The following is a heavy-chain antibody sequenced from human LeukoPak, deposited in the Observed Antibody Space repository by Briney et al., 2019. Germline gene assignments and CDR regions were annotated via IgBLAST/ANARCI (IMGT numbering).Heavy chain of an antibody. CDR1: GSTFSSYW. CDR3: ATKAWYSSGPFDY. CDR2: IYPGDSDT. D-gene: IGHD6-19*01. Sequence: GESLKISCKGSGSTFSSYWIGWVRHMPGKGLEWMGIIYPGDSDTRYSPSFQGQVTISADKSSSTAYLQWSSLKASDTAMYYCATKAWYSSGPFDYWGQGTLVTVSS. J-gene: IGHJ4*02. V-gene: IGHV5-51*01.